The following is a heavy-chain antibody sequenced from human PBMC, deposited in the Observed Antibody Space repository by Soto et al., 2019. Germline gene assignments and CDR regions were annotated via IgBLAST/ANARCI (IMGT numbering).Heavy chain of an antibody. V-gene: IGHV3-30-3*01. J-gene: IGHJ4*02. CDR2: ISYDGSKK. Sequence: GGSLRLSCAASGFTFSSYAMYWVRQAPGKGLEWVAVISYDGSKKYYADSVKGRFTISRDNSKNTVYLQMNSLRAEDTAAYYCARGPSSLTRFDYWGQGTLVTVS. CDR3: ARGPSSLTRFDY. D-gene: IGHD2-2*01. CDR1: GFTFSSYA.